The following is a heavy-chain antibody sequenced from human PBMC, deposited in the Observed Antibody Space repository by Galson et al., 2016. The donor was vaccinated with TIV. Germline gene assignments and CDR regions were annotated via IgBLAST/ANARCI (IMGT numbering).Heavy chain of an antibody. CDR3: ARVNWARAFDY. J-gene: IGHJ4*02. V-gene: IGHV1-2*02. D-gene: IGHD7-27*01. CDR2: FNPDSGAT. CDR1: GYIFINYY. Sequence: SVKVSCKASGYIFINYYIHWVRQAPGQGLEWLGWFNPDSGATQYAQKFQGRVTMTRDTSISTAYMELRRLISDDTAVYYCARVNWARAFDYWGQGTQGTVSS.